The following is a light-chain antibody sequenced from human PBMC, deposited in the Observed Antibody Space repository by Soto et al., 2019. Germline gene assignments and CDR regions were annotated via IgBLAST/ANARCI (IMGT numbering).Light chain of an antibody. CDR2: GAS. CDR3: QQYGNSPWT. CDR1: QSVTNNY. J-gene: IGKJ1*01. Sequence: ESVLTQSPGTLSLSPGERATLSCRASQSVTNNYLAWYQQKPGQAPRLLIYGASNRATGIPDRISGSGSGTDFTLTISRLEPEDFAVYYCQQYGNSPWTFGQGTKVEIK. V-gene: IGKV3-20*01.